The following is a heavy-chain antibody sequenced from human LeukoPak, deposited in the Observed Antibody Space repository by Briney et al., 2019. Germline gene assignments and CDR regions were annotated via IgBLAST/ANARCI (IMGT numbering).Heavy chain of an antibody. D-gene: IGHD3-22*01. J-gene: IGHJ4*02. Sequence: SETLSLTCTVSGGSISSSSYYWGWIRQPPGKGLEWIGSIYYSGSTYYNPSLKSRVTISVDTSKNQFSLKLSSVTAADTAVYYCARGPEYYDSSGYLDYWGQGTLVTVSS. CDR1: GGSISSSSYY. CDR2: IYYSGST. V-gene: IGHV4-39*07. CDR3: ARGPEYYDSSGYLDY.